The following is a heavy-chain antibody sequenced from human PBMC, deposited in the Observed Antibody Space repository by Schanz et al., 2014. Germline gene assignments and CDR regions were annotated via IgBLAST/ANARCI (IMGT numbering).Heavy chain of an antibody. CDR1: GFGFSSYS. V-gene: IGHV3-48*01. D-gene: IGHD1-26*01. CDR3: ARGGSGSSSRLDY. J-gene: IGHJ4*02. Sequence: EVQLVESGGGLIQPGGSLRLSCAASGFGFSSYSMNWVRQAPGKGLEWVSYISGSSRTIYYADSMKGRFTVSRDNAENALYLQMNSLRGEDTGLYFCARGGSGSSSRLDYWGQGTLVTVSS. CDR2: ISGSSRTI.